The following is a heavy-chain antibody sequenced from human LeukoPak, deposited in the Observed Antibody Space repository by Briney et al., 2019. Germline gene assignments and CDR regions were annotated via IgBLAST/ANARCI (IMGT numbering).Heavy chain of an antibody. J-gene: IGHJ3*02. V-gene: IGHV1-69*06. D-gene: IGHD5-24*01. CDR2: IIPIFGTA. CDR1: GGTFSSYA. CDR3: ARVSLGMATIKAFDI. Sequence: VASVKVSCKASGGTFSSYAISWVRQAPGQGLEWMGGIIPIFGTANYAQKFQGRVTITADKSTSTAYMELSSLRSEDTAVYYCARVSLGMATIKAFDIWGQGTMVTVSS.